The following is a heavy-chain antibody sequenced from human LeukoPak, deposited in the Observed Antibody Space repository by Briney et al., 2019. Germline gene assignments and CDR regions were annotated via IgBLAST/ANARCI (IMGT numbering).Heavy chain of an antibody. J-gene: IGHJ3*02. CDR3: ATFSGSDAFDI. D-gene: IGHD3-22*01. V-gene: IGHV4-31*03. CDR2: VSYSGIT. CDR1: GGSISSGGYY. Sequence: SETLSLTCSVSGGSISSGGYYWSWIRQHAGKGLEWIGYVSYSGITYYNPSLKGRATMSVDTSKNQFSLRVNSVTAADTAVFYYATFSGSDAFDIWGQGTMVTVSS.